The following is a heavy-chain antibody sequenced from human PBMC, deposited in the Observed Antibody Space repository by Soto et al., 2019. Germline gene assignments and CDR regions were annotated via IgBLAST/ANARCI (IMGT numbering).Heavy chain of an antibody. V-gene: IGHV1-69*13. CDR1: GGTFSSYA. CDR2: IIPIFGTA. J-gene: IGHJ4*02. CDR3: ARDGVNYDSSGPYWDY. Sequence: ASVKVSCKASGGTFSSYAISWVRQAPGQGLEWMGGIIPIFGTANYAQKFQGRVTITADESTSTAYMELSSLRSEDTAVYYCARDGVNYDSSGPYWDYWGQGTLVTVSS. D-gene: IGHD3-22*01.